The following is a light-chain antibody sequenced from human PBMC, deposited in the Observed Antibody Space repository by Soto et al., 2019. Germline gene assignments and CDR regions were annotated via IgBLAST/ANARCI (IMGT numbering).Light chain of an antibody. CDR3: QQYGSSPLT. V-gene: IGKV3-20*01. J-gene: IGKJ4*01. Sequence: VLPQSPGTRSSSPGERATLSCRASQSVSSSYLAWYQQKPGQAPRLLIYGASSRATGIPDRFSGSGSGTDFTLTISRLEPEDFAVYYCQQYGSSPLTFCGGTNADI. CDR1: QSVSSSY. CDR2: GAS.